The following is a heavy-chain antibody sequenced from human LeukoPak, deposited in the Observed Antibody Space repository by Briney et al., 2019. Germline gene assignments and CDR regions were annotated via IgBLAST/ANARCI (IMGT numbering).Heavy chain of an antibody. CDR2: VNHSGST. Sequence: SETLSLTCSVYGGSFRGYYWIRIRQPPGKGLEWIGEVNHSGSTNYNPSLKSRVTISVDTSKNQSSLKLSSVTAADTAVYYCARGPHTFGGVIVTYRGQGTLVTVSS. J-gene: IGHJ4*02. CDR1: GGSFRGYY. V-gene: IGHV4-34*01. CDR3: ARGPHTFGGVIVTY. D-gene: IGHD3-16*02.